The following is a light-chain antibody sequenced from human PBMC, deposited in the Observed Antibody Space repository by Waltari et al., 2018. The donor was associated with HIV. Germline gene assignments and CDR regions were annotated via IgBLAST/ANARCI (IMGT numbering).Light chain of an antibody. J-gene: IGLJ2*01. CDR1: SSAVGDYNY. V-gene: IGLV2-14*01. Sequence: HSALTQPASVSGSPGQSITIPCTGTSSAVGDYNYLSWYQQNPGKAPKLMIYEVSNRPSGVSTRFSGSKSGNTASLTISGLQAEDEADYYCSSYTSGSVVFGGGTKLTVL. CDR2: EVS. CDR3: SSYTSGSVV.